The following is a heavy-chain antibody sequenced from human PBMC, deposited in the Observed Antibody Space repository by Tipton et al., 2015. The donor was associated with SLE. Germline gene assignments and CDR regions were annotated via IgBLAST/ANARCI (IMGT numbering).Heavy chain of an antibody. V-gene: IGHV1-18*01. CDR3: ARVDWDGSGYHY. D-gene: IGHD3-22*01. CDR2: ISAYNGNT. Sequence: QLVQSGAEVKKPGASVKVSCKASGYTFTAYYIHWVRQAPGQGLEWMGWISAYNGNTKYAQKLQGRVTMATDTSTSTAYMELRSLRSDDTAVHYCARVDWDGSGYHYWGQGTLVTVSS. CDR1: GYTFTAYY. J-gene: IGHJ4*02.